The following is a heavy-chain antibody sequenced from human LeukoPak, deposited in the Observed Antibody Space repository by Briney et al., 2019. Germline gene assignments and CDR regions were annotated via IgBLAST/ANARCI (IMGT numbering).Heavy chain of an antibody. Sequence: ASVKVSCKASGYTFTGYYMHWVRQAPGQGLEWMGRINPNSGGTNYAQKFQGRVTMTRDTSISTAYMELSRLRSDDTAVYYCAREAFESTRYYYDSSGYPYWGQGTLVTVSS. D-gene: IGHD3-22*01. CDR1: GYTFTGYY. CDR2: INPNSGGT. V-gene: IGHV1-2*06. J-gene: IGHJ4*02. CDR3: AREAFESTRYYYDSSGYPY.